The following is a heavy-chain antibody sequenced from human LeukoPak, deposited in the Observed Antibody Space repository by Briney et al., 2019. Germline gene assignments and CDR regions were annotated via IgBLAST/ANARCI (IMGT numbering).Heavy chain of an antibody. CDR3: ARGGFYCGGDCYVDY. D-gene: IGHD2-21*02. CDR1: GYTFTNFE. J-gene: IGHJ4*02. CDR2: MNPNSGNS. V-gene: IGHV1-8*03. Sequence: ASVKVSCKASGYTFTNFEVNWVRQAAGQGLEWMGWMNPNSGNSGFAQKFQGRVTITSDNSISTAYMEVSGLTPDDTAVYYCARGGFYCGGDCYVDYWGQGTLVTVSS.